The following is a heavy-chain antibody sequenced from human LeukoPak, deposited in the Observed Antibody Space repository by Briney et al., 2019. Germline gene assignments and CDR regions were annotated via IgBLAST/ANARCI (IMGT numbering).Heavy chain of an antibody. D-gene: IGHD3-10*01. Sequence: SVKVSCKASGGTFSSYAISWVRQAPGQGLEWMGRIIPIFGTANYAQKFQGRVTITTDESTSTAYTELSSLRSEDTAVYYCARESMVRGVNNSDYWGQGTLVTVSS. CDR1: GGTFSSYA. CDR3: ARESMVRGVNNSDY. V-gene: IGHV1-69*05. CDR2: IIPIFGTA. J-gene: IGHJ4*02.